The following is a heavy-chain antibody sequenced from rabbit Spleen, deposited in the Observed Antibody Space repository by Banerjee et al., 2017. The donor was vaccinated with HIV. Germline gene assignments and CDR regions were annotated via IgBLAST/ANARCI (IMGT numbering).Heavy chain of an antibody. D-gene: IGHD8-1*01. V-gene: IGHV1S45*01. CDR2: IDPVFGIT. Sequence: QEQLVESGGGLVKPGASLTLTCTASGLPFNSGNYMCWVRQAPGKGLEWIGYIDPVFGITYYASWAKGRFTISKTSSTTVTLQMTSLTVADTATYFCARDSASSFSSYGMDLWGPGTLVTVS. CDR1: GLPFNSGNY. CDR3: ARDSASSFSSYGMDL. J-gene: IGHJ6*01.